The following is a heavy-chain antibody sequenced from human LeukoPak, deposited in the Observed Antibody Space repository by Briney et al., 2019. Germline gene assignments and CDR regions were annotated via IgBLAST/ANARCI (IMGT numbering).Heavy chain of an antibody. CDR2: ISGSGGST. D-gene: IGHD4-17*01. J-gene: IGHJ4*02. CDR1: GFTFSSYA. CDR3: ARDYADYVGYFFFDY. V-gene: IGHV3-23*01. Sequence: GGSLRLSCAASGFTFSSYAMSWVRQAPGKGLEWVSAISGSGGSTYYADSVKGRFTVSRDNSQNTLYLQMNSLRAEDTAVYYCARDYADYVGYFFFDYWGQGTLVTVSS.